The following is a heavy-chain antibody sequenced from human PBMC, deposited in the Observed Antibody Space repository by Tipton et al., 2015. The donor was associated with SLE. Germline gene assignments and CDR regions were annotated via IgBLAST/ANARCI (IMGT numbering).Heavy chain of an antibody. Sequence: TLSLTCAVYGGSFSGYYWSWIRQPPGKGLEWIGSIYYSGSTYYNPSLKSRVTISVDRSKNQFSPRLSSVTAADTAVYYCARAEWLFHFDYWGQGTLVTVSS. CDR3: ARAEWLFHFDY. J-gene: IGHJ4*02. CDR2: IYYSGST. V-gene: IGHV4-34*01. D-gene: IGHD3-3*01. CDR1: GGSFSGYY.